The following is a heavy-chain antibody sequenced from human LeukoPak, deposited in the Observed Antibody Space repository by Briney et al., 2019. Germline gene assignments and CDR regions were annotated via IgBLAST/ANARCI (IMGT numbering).Heavy chain of an antibody. Sequence: GGSLRLSCAVSGFTFSNHGMRWLRQAPGKGLEWVAIISYDGSKKYYAESVKGRFTISRDNSDSTLYLQMNSLRTEDTALYYCARDQAWNYFDSWGQGTLVTVSS. CDR3: ARDQAWNYFDS. D-gene: IGHD1-1*01. CDR2: ISYDGSKK. CDR1: GFTFSNHG. J-gene: IGHJ4*02. V-gene: IGHV3-30*03.